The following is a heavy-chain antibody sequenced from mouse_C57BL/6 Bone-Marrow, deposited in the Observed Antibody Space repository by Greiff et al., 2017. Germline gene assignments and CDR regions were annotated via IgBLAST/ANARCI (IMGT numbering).Heavy chain of an antibody. J-gene: IGHJ3*01. CDR1: GFTFSSYG. CDR2: ISSGGSYT. CDR3: ARLFQLAD. V-gene: IGHV5-6*01. Sequence: EVKLMESGGDFVKPGGSLKLSCAASGFTFSSYGMSWVRQTPDKRLEWVATISSGGSYTYYPDSVQGRFTISRDTAQNTLYLQMSRLKSEDTAMYYCARLFQLADWGQGTLVTVSA.